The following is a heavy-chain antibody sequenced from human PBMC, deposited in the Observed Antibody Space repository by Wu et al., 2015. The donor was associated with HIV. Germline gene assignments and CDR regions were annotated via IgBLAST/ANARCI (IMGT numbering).Heavy chain of an antibody. Sequence: QVQLVQSGAEVKKPGSSVKVSCKASGGTFSSYAISWVRRAPGQGLEWIGGIIPIFETTKESKRLQGRVTITADELTSTAYMELRSLRSDDTAVYYCARVQPRYYYDSSGYQGDVWGQGTTVTVSS. V-gene: IGHV1-69*13. J-gene: IGHJ6*02. CDR1: GGTFSSYA. D-gene: IGHD3-22*01. CDR3: ARVQPRYYYDSSGYQGDV. CDR2: IIPIFETT.